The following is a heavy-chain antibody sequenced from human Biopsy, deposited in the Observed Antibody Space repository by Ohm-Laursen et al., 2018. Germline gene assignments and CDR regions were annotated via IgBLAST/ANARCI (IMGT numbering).Heavy chain of an antibody. Sequence: TQTLTLTCDFSGFSLTERGRGMSVTWIRQAPGKALEWLAHIDWAGDTRYSASLKTRLSISKDTFKDQVVLTMTDIDPVDTATYYCARASASQYYGVDVRGQGTSVTVSS. J-gene: IGHJ6*02. V-gene: IGHV2-70*12. CDR1: GFSLTERGRGMS. CDR2: IDWAGDT. CDR3: ARASASQYYGVDV. D-gene: IGHD1-26*01.